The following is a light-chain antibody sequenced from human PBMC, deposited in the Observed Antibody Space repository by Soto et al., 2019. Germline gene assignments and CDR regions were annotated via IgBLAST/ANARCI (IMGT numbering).Light chain of an antibody. J-gene: IGKJ1*01. CDR1: QSISSW. CDR3: QQYNIPWA. Sequence: DIQMTQSPSTLSASVGDRVTITCRASQSISSWLAWYQQKPGKAPQLLIYKAASLESGVPSRFSGSGAGTEFTLTISSLQPDDLATYFCQQYNIPWAFGQGTKVEIK. CDR2: KAA. V-gene: IGKV1-5*03.